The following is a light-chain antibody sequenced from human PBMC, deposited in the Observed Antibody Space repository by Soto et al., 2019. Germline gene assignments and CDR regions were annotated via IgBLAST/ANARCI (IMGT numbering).Light chain of an antibody. CDR3: PKYMSVSWA. CDR1: QSISSW. J-gene: IGKJ1*01. V-gene: IGKV1-5*01. Sequence: DIQMTQSPSTLSASVGDRVTITCRASQSISSWLAWYQKKPGKAPKLLIYDTSTLETGVPSRFSGGGSGTEFTLTLSSPHPHEFATLFSPKYMSVSWACGPGTKVEI. CDR2: DTS.